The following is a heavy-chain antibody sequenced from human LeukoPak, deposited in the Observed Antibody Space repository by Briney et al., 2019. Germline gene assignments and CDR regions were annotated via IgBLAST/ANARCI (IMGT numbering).Heavy chain of an antibody. V-gene: IGHV1-69*13. CDR2: IIPIFGIA. D-gene: IGHD6-19*01. CDR3: AREGRSGWTDGDLKFDY. CDR1: GGTFSSYA. J-gene: IGHJ4*02. Sequence: ASVKVSCKASGGTFSSYAISWVRQAPGQGLEWMGGIIPIFGIANYARKFQGRVTITADESTSTAYMELSSLRSEDTAVYYCAREGRSGWTDGDLKFDYWGQGTLVTVSS.